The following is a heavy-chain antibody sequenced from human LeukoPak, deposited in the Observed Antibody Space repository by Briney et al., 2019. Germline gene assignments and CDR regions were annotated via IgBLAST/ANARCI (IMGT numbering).Heavy chain of an antibody. CDR3: ARTSLGAPFDF. CDR1: GYTFTGYY. D-gene: IGHD4/OR15-4a*01. CDR2: INCNSGGT. V-gene: IGHV1-2*02. J-gene: IGHJ4*02. Sequence: ASVKVSCKASGYTFTGYYVHWVRQAPGQGLEWMGWINCNSGGTDCAQKFQGRVTMTRDSSISTAYLEMSGLTSDDTAVYYCARTSLGAPFDFWGQGTLVTVSS.